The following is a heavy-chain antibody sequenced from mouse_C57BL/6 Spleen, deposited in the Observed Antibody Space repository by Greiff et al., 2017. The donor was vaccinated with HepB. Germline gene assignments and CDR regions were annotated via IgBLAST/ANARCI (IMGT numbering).Heavy chain of an antibody. J-gene: IGHJ2*01. CDR2: IYPSDSET. D-gene: IGHD2-5*01. V-gene: IGHV1-61*01. Sequence: QVQLQQSGAELVRPGSSVKLSCKASGYTFTSYWMDWVKQRPGQGLEWIGNIYPSDSETHYNQKFKDKATLTVDKSSSTAYMQLSSLTSEDSAVYYCARGSNNILFDYWGQGTTLTVSS. CDR1: GYTFTSYW. CDR3: ARGSNNILFDY.